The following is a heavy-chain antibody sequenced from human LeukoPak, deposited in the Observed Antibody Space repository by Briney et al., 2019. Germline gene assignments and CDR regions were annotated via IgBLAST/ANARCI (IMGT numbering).Heavy chain of an antibody. V-gene: IGHV4-4*02. D-gene: IGHD5-18*01. CDR2: IYHSGST. Sequence: SGTLSLTCAVSGGSISSSYWWSWIRQPPGKGLEWIGEIYHSGSTNYNLSLKSRVTISVDKSKNQFSLKLASVTAADTAIYYCAKGAGGFSYYNWFDPWGQGTLVTVSS. CDR1: GGSISSSYW. CDR3: AKGAGGFSYYNWFDP. J-gene: IGHJ5*02.